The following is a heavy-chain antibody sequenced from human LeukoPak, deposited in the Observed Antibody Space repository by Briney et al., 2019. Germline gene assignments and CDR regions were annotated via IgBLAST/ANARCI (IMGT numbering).Heavy chain of an antibody. Sequence: ASVKVSCKASGYTFTNYGITWVRQAPGQGLEWMGWISGHQGSTKYAQSFQGRFMMTIDTSTSTAYMDLRSLRSDDTAIYFFXXXXXXTXXXXXXXYWGQGTLVAVSS. V-gene: IGHV1-18*01. CDR2: ISGHQGST. CDR1: GYTFTNYG. J-gene: IGHJ4*02. D-gene: IGHD2-8*01. CDR3: XXXXXXTXXXXXXXY.